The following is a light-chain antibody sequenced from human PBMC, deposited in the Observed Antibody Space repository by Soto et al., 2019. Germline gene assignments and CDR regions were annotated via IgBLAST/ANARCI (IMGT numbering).Light chain of an antibody. V-gene: IGLV2-14*03. J-gene: IGLJ1*01. CDR2: DVS. Sequence: QSVLTQPASVSGSPGQAITISCSGTSSDVGAFNYVSWYQQHPGKAPKLMIYDVSNRPSGVSNRFSGSKSGNTASLTISGLRAEDEADYYCNSYTNNNTYVFGTGTKLTVL. CDR1: SSDVGAFNY. CDR3: NSYTNNNTYV.